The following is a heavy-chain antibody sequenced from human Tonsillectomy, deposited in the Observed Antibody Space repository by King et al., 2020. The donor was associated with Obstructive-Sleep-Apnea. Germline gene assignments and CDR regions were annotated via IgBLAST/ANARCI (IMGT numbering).Heavy chain of an antibody. Sequence: VQLVESGGGLVQPGGSLRLSCAASGFTFSSFRMNWVRQAPGKGLEWGSYISSTSNTIYYADSVKGRFTISRDNAKSSLYLQINSLRAEDTAFYYCARWGFDYWGQGTLVTVSS. J-gene: IGHJ4*02. D-gene: IGHD7-27*01. CDR2: ISSTSNTI. V-gene: IGHV3-48*04. CDR1: GFTFSSFR. CDR3: ARWGFDY.